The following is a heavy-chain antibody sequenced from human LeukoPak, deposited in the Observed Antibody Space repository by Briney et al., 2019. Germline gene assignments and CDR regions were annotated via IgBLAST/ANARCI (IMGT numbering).Heavy chain of an antibody. CDR2: ISVSGTST. V-gene: IGHV3-23*01. CDR1: GFTFSSYA. CDR3: AIMHPSCDGNGYWVQ. J-gene: IGHJ4*02. D-gene: IGHD3-22*01. Sequence: PGGSLRLSCAASGFTFSSYAMSWVRQAPGKGLEWVSGISVSGTSTSNADSVKGRFTISRDNPRNTLYLQMNSLRAEDTALYYCAIMHPSCDGNGYWVQWGQGTLVTVSS.